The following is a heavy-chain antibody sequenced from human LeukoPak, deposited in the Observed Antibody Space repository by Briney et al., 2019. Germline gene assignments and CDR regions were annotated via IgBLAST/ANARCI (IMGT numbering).Heavy chain of an antibody. CDR1: GFSFTTYW. Sequence: PGGSLRLSCAASGFSFTTYWMSWVRQAPGKGLEWVANIKQDGTEKYYVDSVKGRFTISRDNAKNSLYLQMNSLRAEDTAVYYCAKVWGSSWSSLDAFDIWGQGTMVTVSS. J-gene: IGHJ3*02. CDR2: IKQDGTEK. V-gene: IGHV3-7*03. D-gene: IGHD6-13*01. CDR3: AKVWGSSWSSLDAFDI.